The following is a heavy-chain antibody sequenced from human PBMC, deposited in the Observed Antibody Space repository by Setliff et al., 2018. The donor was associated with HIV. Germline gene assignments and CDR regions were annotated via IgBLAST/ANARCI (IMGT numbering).Heavy chain of an antibody. CDR3: ARDYYGSGRRYPYDY. J-gene: IGHJ4*02. CDR1: GYSFTFYS. Sequence: RASVKVSCKASGYSFTFYSMHWVRQAPGHGLEWMGIINPSGGSTTYSQKFQGRVIMTRDTSTSTVYMELRSLRSDDTAVYYCARDYYGSGRRYPYDYWGQGTLVTVSS. V-gene: IGHV1-46*01. CDR2: INPSGGST. D-gene: IGHD3-10*01.